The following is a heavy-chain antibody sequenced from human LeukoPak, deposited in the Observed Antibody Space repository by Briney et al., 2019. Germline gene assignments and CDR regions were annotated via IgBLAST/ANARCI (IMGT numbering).Heavy chain of an antibody. CDR2: IYTSGST. CDR1: GGSISSGSYY. D-gene: IGHD1-7*01. Sequence: SQTLSLTCTVSGGSISSGSYYWSWIRQPAGKGLEWIGRIYTSGSTNYNPSLKSRVTISVDTSKNQFSLKLSSVTAADTAVYYCAREGLELRYNWFDPWGQGTLVTVSS. CDR3: AREGLELRYNWFDP. J-gene: IGHJ5*02. V-gene: IGHV4-61*02.